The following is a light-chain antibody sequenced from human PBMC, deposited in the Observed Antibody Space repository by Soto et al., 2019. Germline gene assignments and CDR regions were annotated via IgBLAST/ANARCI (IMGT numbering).Light chain of an antibody. CDR2: AAS. CDR1: QGISSY. Sequence: HFAHSPCSRSSWGGYRVSITCRASQGISSYLAWYQKKPGKAPNLLIYAASTLQSGVPSRFSGSGSGTDFTLTISSLQPEDFATYYCQQLNTYPITFGQGTRLEI. J-gene: IGKJ5*01. V-gene: IGKV1-9*01. CDR3: QQLNTYPIT.